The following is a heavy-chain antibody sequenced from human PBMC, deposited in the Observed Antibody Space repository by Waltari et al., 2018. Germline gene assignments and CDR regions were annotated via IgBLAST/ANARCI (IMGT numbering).Heavy chain of an antibody. D-gene: IGHD3-3*02. J-gene: IGHJ5*02. CDR1: GGSISSRGSS. CDR2: ISYSGIT. V-gene: IGHV4-39*01. Sequence: QLQLQESGPGLVKPSETLSLTCTVPGGSISSRGSSWGWIRQPPGKGLEWFGSISYSGITYYNTSLMSRVTISVDTSKNQFSLKLTSVIAAETAVFYCARFSKSANWIDPWGQGTLVTVSS. CDR3: ARFSKSANWIDP.